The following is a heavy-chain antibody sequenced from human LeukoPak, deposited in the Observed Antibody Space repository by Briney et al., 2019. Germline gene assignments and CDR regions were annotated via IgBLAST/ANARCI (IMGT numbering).Heavy chain of an antibody. CDR3: ARDSYLDY. J-gene: IGHJ4*02. CDR1: GFTFSNNN. CDR2: IYTGGST. Sequence: GGSLRLSCAASGFTFSNNNINGVRQAPGKGLEWVSVIYTGGSTYYADSVKDRFTISRDNSKNTVYLQMNSLRAEDTAVYYCARDSYLDYWGQGTLVTVSS. V-gene: IGHV3-66*01.